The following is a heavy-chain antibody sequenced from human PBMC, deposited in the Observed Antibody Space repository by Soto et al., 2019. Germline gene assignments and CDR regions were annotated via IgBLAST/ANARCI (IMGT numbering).Heavy chain of an antibody. CDR1: GGGNLRAYR. D-gene: IGHD2-21*01. V-gene: IGHV1-69*01. CDR2: IIPKLGSA. Sequence: QVQLVQSGAEVKEPGSSVEVSCKASGGGNLRAYRTTWVRRAPGQGLEWMGGIIPKLGSANYAQNFQGRVTITADESTNTVYMELRSLRSDDTAVYYCARGGDGYTFGAVYWGQGTPVPVSS. CDR3: ARGGDGYTFGAVY. J-gene: IGHJ4*02.